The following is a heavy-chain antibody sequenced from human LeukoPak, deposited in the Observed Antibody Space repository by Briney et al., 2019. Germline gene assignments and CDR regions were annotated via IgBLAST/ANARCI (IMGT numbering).Heavy chain of an antibody. J-gene: IGHJ6*02. D-gene: IGHD3-22*01. V-gene: IGHV1-8*01. CDR3: AVNYYDSSGYFFGGYYYYGMDV. CDR2: MNPNSGNT. Sequence: ASVKVSCKASGYTFTSYDINWVRQAPGQGLEWMGWMNPNSGNTGYAQKFQGRVTMTRNTSISTAYMELSSLRSEDTAVYYCAVNYYDSSGYFFGGYYYYGMDVWGQGTTVTVSS. CDR1: GYTFTSYD.